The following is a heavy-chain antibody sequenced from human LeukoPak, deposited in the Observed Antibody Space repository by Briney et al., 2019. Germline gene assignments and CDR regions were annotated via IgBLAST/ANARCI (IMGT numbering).Heavy chain of an antibody. CDR1: GGTFSSYA. J-gene: IGHJ5*02. V-gene: IGHV1-69*04. CDR3: ARDKAPYSSSRGSWFDP. CDR2: IIPILGIA. Sequence: SVKVSCKASGGTFSSYAISWVRQAPGQGLEWMGRIIPILGIANYAQKFQGRVTITADKSTSTAYMELSSLRSEDTAVYYCARDKAPYSSSRGSWFDPWGQGTLVTVSS. D-gene: IGHD6-13*01.